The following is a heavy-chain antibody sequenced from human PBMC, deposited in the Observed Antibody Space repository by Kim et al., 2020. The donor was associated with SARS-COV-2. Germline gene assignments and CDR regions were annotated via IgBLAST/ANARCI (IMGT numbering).Heavy chain of an antibody. D-gene: IGHD3-22*01. Sequence: KGRFTISRDKSKNTLYLQMNSLRADDTAVYYCAKVGTYYYDSSGYYPFDYWGQGTLVTVSS. J-gene: IGHJ4*02. V-gene: IGHV3-23*01. CDR3: AKVGTYYYDSSGYYPFDY.